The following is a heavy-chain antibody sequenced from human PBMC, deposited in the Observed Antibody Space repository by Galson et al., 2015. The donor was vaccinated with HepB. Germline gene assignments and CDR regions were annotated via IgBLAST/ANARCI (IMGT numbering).Heavy chain of an antibody. D-gene: IGHD4-11*01. Sequence: SLRLSCAASGFSFSGSAMHWVRQASGKGLEWVGRIKNKHDNYATAYSTSVTGRFLISRDDSKTTAYLQMENLRTEDTAVYYCARLSVTLNFDIWGQGTMVTVSS. CDR2: IKNKHDNYAT. V-gene: IGHV3-73*01. CDR1: GFSFSGSA. CDR3: ARLSVTLNFDI. J-gene: IGHJ3*02.